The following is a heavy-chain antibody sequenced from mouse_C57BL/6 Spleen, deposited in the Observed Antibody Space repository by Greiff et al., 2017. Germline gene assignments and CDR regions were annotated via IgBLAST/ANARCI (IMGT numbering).Heavy chain of an antibody. CDR3: ARRGGNYVHAMGC. J-gene: IGHJ4*01. Sequence: QVQLQQSGPELVKPGASVKISCKASGYAFSSSWMNWVKQRPGKGLEWIGRIYPGDGDTNYNGKFKGKATLTADKSSSTAYMQLSSLTSEDSAVYFCARRGGNYVHAMGCWGKGATVTVA. V-gene: IGHV1-82*01. D-gene: IGHD1-1*01. CDR1: GYAFSSSW. CDR2: IYPGDGDT.